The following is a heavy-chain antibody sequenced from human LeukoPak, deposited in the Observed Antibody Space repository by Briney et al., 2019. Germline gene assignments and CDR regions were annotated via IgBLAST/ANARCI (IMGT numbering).Heavy chain of an antibody. J-gene: IGHJ4*02. CDR3: ARGPWY. Sequence: PGGSLRLSCAASGFTFSSYSMNWVRQAPGKGLEWVAVISYDGSNKYYADSVKGRFTISRDNSKNTLYLQMNSLRAEDTAVYYCARGPWYWGQGTLVTVSS. CDR2: ISYDGSNK. CDR1: GFTFSSYS. V-gene: IGHV3-30*03.